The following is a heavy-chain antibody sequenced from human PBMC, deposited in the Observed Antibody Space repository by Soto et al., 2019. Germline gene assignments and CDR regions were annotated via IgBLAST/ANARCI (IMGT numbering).Heavy chain of an antibody. J-gene: IGHJ4*02. Sequence: GASVKVSCKASGYTFTSYAMHWVRQAPGQRLEWMGWINAGNGNTKYSQKFKGRVTITRDTSASTAYMELSSLRSEDTAVYYRARVLNYDSSGPHLYYFDYWGQGTLVTVSS. CDR3: ARVLNYDSSGPHLYYFDY. D-gene: IGHD3-22*01. CDR2: INAGNGNT. CDR1: GYTFTSYA. V-gene: IGHV1-3*01.